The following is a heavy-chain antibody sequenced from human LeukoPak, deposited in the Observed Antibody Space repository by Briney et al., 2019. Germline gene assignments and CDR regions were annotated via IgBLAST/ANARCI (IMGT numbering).Heavy chain of an antibody. V-gene: IGHV3-23*01. D-gene: IGHD2-2*03. J-gene: IGHJ4*02. CDR3: AKDTLDIVVVPAAMHVGYFDY. CDR1: GFTFSSYE. CDR2: ISGSGGST. Sequence: PGGSLRLSCAASGFTFSSYEMNWVRQAPGKGLEWVSAISGSGGSTYYADSVKGRFTISRDNSKNTLYLQMNSLRAEDTAVYYCAKDTLDIVVVPAAMHVGYFDYWGQGTLVTVSS.